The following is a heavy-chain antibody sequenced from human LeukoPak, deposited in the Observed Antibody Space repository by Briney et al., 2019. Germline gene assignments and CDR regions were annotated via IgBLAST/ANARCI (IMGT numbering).Heavy chain of an antibody. CDR1: GYTFTGYY. Sequence: ASVKVSCKASGYTFTGYYMHWERQAPGQGLEWMGWINPNSGGTNYAQKFQGRVTMTRDTSISTAYMELSRLRSDDTAVYYCARDRIHPDTAMVPGDYWGQGTLVTVSS. CDR2: INPNSGGT. CDR3: ARDRIHPDTAMVPGDY. D-gene: IGHD5-18*01. J-gene: IGHJ4*02. V-gene: IGHV1-2*02.